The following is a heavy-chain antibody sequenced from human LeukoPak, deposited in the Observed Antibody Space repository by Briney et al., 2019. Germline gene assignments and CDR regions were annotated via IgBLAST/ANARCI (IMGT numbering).Heavy chain of an antibody. CDR3: ARAGYCSGGSCYFTR. CDR1: GGSISSSSYY. J-gene: IGHJ4*02. CDR2: IYHSGST. D-gene: IGHD2-15*01. Sequence: SETLSLTCTVSGGSISSSSYYWGWIRQPPGKGLEWIGSIYHSGSTHYNPSLKSRVTISVDTSKNQFSLKLSSVTAADTAVYYCARAGYCSGGSCYFTRWGQGTLVTVSS. V-gene: IGHV4-39*07.